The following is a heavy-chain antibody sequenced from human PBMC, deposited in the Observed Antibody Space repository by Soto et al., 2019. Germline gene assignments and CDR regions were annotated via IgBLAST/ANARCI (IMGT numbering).Heavy chain of an antibody. V-gene: IGHV3-23*01. D-gene: IGHD6-6*01. CDR1: GFTFSSYA. CDR3: AKADFEYSSSSGLFDY. CDR2: ISGSGGST. Sequence: GGSLRLSCAASGFTFSSYAMSWVRQAPGKGLEWVSAISGSGGSTYYADSVKGRFTISRDNSKNTLYLQMNSLRAEDTAVYYCAKADFEYSSSSGLFDYWGQGTLVTVSS. J-gene: IGHJ4*02.